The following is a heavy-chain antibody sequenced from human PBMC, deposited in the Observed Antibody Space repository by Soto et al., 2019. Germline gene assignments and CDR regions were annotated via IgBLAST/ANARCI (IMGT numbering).Heavy chain of an antibody. CDR3: AAGLGRGLDY. Sequence: QVHLVESGGGVLQPGTSLRLSCAASGFTFSSYGMHWVRQAPGKGLEWVAVISHDGKKKYYADSVRGLLTFYRDNSKNTLYLQMNTLGPEDTSIYYCAAGLGRGLDYWGQGTLVTVSS. D-gene: IGHD6-25*01. J-gene: IGHJ4*02. CDR2: ISHDGKKK. V-gene: IGHV3-30*03. CDR1: GFTFSSYG.